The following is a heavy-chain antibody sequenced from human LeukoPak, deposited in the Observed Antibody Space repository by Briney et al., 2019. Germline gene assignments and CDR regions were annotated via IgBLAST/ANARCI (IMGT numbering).Heavy chain of an antibody. Sequence: PSETLSPTCTVSGGSISSGSYYWSWIRQPAGKGLEWIGRIYTSGSTNYNPSLKSRVTISVDTSKNQFSLKLSSVTAADTAVYYCARGYCSSTSCYDYYYYYMDVWGKGTTVTISS. D-gene: IGHD2-2*01. CDR1: GGSISSGSYY. V-gene: IGHV4-61*02. CDR2: IYTSGST. CDR3: ARGYCSSTSCYDYYYYYMDV. J-gene: IGHJ6*03.